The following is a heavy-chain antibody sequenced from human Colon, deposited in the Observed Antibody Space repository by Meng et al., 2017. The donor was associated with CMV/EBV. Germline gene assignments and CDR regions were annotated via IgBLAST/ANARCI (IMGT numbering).Heavy chain of an antibody. D-gene: IGHD3-10*01. CDR2: IYNSGST. CDR1: GGSFTTNSHF. J-gene: IGHJ4*02. CDR3: ARGVLNFFDY. V-gene: IGHV4-39*07. Sequence: EWGPGLGKPSETLAPTCRVSGGSFTTNSHFWGWIRQPPGKGLEYIGSIYNSGSTYYNASLKSRVTMSVDTSKNQFSLKLSSVTAADTAKYYCARGVLNFFDYWGQGTLVTVSS.